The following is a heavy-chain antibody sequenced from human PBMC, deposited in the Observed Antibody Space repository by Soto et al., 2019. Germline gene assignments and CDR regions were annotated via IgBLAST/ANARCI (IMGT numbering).Heavy chain of an antibody. CDR2: ISSTTSTI. J-gene: IGHJ6*02. V-gene: IGHV3-48*04. CDR1: GFTFTRYS. CDR3: ARDLKFRGMASYWYYGMDV. D-gene: IGHD1-26*01. Sequence: GGSLRLSCAASGFTFTRYSMNWVRQAPGKGLEWVSYISSTTSTIYYADSMKGRFTISRDNAKNSLYLQMNSLRAEDTAVYYCARDLKFRGMASYWYYGMDVWGQGTTVTVSS.